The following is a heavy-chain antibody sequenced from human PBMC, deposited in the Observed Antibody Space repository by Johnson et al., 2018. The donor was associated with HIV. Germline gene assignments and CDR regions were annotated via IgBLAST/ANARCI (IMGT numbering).Heavy chain of an antibody. D-gene: IGHD3-10*01. Sequence: QVQLVESGGGVVQPGWSLRLSCAASGFTFSSYGMHWVRQAPGKGLEWVAFIQYDGSNKYYADSVKGRFTISRDNSKNTLYLQMNSLRAEDTAVYYCTRTNAALGSGAFDIWGQGTMITVSS. V-gene: IGHV3-30*02. CDR3: TRTNAALGSGAFDI. J-gene: IGHJ3*02. CDR1: GFTFSSYG. CDR2: IQYDGSNK.